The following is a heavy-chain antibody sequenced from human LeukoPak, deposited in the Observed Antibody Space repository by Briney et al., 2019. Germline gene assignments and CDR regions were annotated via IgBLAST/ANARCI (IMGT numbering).Heavy chain of an antibody. CDR3: ARDTSDAFDI. J-gene: IGHJ3*02. CDR1: GGSVSSGTYY. V-gene: IGHV4-61*01. CDR2: IYYSGST. Sequence: SETLSLTCTVSGGSVSSGTYYWSWIRQPPGKGLEWIGYIYYSGSTNYNPSLKSRVTISVDTSKNQFSLKLSSVTAADTAVYYCARDTSDAFDIWGQGTMVTVSS.